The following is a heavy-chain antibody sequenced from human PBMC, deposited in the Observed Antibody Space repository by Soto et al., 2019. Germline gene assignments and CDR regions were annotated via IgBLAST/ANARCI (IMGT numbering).Heavy chain of an antibody. J-gene: IGHJ6*02. CDR3: ARGGDSSSWYIGRYYYGMDV. V-gene: IGHV1-2*04. CDR1: GYTFTSYG. CDR2: INPNSGGT. D-gene: IGHD6-13*01. Sequence: ASVKVSCKASGYTFTSYGISWVRQAPGQGLEWMGWINPNSGGTNYAQTFQGWVTMTRDTSISTAYMELSRLRSDDTAVYYCARGGDSSSWYIGRYYYGMDVWGQGTTVTVSS.